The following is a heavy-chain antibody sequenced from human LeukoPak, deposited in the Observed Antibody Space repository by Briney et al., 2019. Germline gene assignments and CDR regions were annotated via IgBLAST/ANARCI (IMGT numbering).Heavy chain of an antibody. D-gene: IGHD1-26*01. CDR3: AKGGPTGSNYFDF. J-gene: IGHJ4*02. CDR1: EFTFDNYA. Sequence: GGSLRLSCAASEFTFDNYAMSWVRQAPGKGLGWVSVISGSGYYSYYADSVKGRFTVSRDNSKTTLYLQMNSLRADDTAVYYCAKGGPTGSNYFDFWGQGTLVTVSS. CDR2: ISGSGYYS. V-gene: IGHV3-23*01.